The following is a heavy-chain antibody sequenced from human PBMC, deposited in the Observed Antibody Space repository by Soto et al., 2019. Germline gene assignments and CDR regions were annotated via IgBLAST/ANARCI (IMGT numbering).Heavy chain of an antibody. V-gene: IGHV3-66*01. J-gene: IGHJ4*02. CDR2: IYSGGST. D-gene: IGHD3-16*01. CDR1: GFTVSTKY. Sequence: EVQLVESGGGLVQPGGSLRLSCAASGFTVSTKYMSWVRQAPGKGLEWVSVIYSGGSTFYADSVRGRFTISRDNSKNTVNLQMNSLSAEDTAVYYCARYPWAADYWGQGTLVTVSS. CDR3: ARYPWAADY.